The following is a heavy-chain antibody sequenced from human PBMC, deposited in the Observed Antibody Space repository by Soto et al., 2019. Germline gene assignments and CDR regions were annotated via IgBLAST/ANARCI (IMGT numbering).Heavy chain of an antibody. J-gene: IGHJ6*02. CDR3: ARDSTVTTVYYYYGMDV. CDR2: MNPNSGNT. Sequence: QVQLVQSGAEVKKPGASVKVSCKASGYTFSSYNINWVRQATGQGLEWMGWMNPNSGNTGYAQKFQGRVTMTRNTSISTAYMELSSLRSEDTAVYYCARDSTVTTVYYYYGMDVWGQGTTVIVSS. CDR1: GYTFSSYN. V-gene: IGHV1-8*01. D-gene: IGHD4-4*01.